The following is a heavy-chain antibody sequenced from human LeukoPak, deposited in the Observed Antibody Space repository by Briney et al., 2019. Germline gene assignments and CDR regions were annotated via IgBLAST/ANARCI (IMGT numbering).Heavy chain of an antibody. V-gene: IGHV1-8*03. J-gene: IGHJ5*02. Sequence: ASVNVSCKASGYTFTDYDINWVRQATGQGLEWMGWMNPHSGNTGYAQKFQGRITITRNTSISTAYMELSSLRSEDTAVYYCARGYCTSTSCSFHPWGQGTLVPVSS. CDR3: ARGYCTSTSCSFHP. CDR1: GYTFTDYD. D-gene: IGHD2-2*01. CDR2: MNPHSGNT.